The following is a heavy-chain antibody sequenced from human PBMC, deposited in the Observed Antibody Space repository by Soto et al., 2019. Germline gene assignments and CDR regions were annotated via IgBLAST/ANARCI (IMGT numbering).Heavy chain of an antibody. CDR2: IYYTGTT. V-gene: IGHV4-30-4*01. Sequence: QVQLQESGPGLVKPSQTLSLTCSVSCGSISSDKYYWTWIRQSPGKGLEWIGHIYYTGTTHYNPSVTSRVIILLDKSKDQFSLTLTSVTAADTGVYYCATVMHDYGTNWVDSWGQGILVTVSS. CDR1: CGSISSDKYY. D-gene: IGHD4-17*01. J-gene: IGHJ5*01. CDR3: ATVMHDYGTNWVDS.